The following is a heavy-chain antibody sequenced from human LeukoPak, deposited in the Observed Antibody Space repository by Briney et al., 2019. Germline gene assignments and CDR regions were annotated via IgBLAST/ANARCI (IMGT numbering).Heavy chain of an antibody. CDR3: ARHGGDKVLRYFDWLLPLDY. Sequence: PSETLSLTCTVSGGSISSGTYYWGWIRQPPGKGLEWIGYIYYSGSTNYNPSLKSRVTISVDTSKNQFSLKLSSVTAADTAVYYCARHGGDKVLRYFDWLLPLDYWGQGTLVTVSS. J-gene: IGHJ4*02. CDR2: IYYSGST. V-gene: IGHV4-61*05. D-gene: IGHD3-9*01. CDR1: GGSISSGTYY.